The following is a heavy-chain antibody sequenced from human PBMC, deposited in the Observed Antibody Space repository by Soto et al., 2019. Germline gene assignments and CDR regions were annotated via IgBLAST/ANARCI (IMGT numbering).Heavy chain of an antibody. V-gene: IGHV4-59*01. CDR1: GGSISSYY. CDR3: ARVETYYDFWSGYGDFFYFDY. Sequence: SETLSLTXTVSGGSISSYYWSWIRQPPGKGLEWIGYIYYSGSTNYNPSLKSRVTISVDTSKNQFSLKLSSVTAADTAVYYCARVETYYDFWSGYGDFFYFDYWGQGTLVTVSS. J-gene: IGHJ4*02. CDR2: IYYSGST. D-gene: IGHD3-3*01.